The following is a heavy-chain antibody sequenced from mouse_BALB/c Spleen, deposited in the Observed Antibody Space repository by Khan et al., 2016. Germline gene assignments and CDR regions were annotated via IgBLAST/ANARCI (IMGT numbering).Heavy chain of an antibody. V-gene: IGHV3-2*02. Sequence: EVQLQESGPGLVKPSQSLSLTCTVTGYSITSDYAWNWIRQFPGNKLEWMGYISYSGSTSYNPSLKSRISITRDTSKNPFFMQFNSVTTEDTATYYCARSYGSSPFDYWGQGTLVTVSA. D-gene: IGHD1-1*01. J-gene: IGHJ3*01. CDR1: GYSITSDYA. CDR3: ARSYGSSPFDY. CDR2: ISYSGST.